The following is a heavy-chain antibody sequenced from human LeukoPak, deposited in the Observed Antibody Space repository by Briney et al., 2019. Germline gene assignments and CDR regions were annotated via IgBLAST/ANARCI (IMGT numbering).Heavy chain of an antibody. D-gene: IGHD7-27*01. Sequence: PGRSLRLSCAASGFTFSRYAMHWVRQAPGKGLEWVAVISYDGSNKYYADSVKGRFTISRDNSKNTLYLQMNSLRAEDTAVYYCAREFWVYFDYWGQGTLVTVSS. CDR2: ISYDGSNK. CDR3: AREFWVYFDY. V-gene: IGHV3-30-3*01. J-gene: IGHJ4*02. CDR1: GFTFSRYA.